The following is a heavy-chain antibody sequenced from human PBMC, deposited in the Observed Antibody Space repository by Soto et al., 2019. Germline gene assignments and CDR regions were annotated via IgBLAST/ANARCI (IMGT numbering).Heavy chain of an antibody. CDR2: IYYSGST. CDR1: GGSISSYY. J-gene: IGHJ4*02. CDR3: ASGRYGSSWQYFDY. V-gene: IGHV4-59*01. Sequence: SETLSLTCTFSGGSISSYYWSWIRQPPGKGLEWIGYIYYSGSTNYNPSLKSRVTISVDTSKNQFSLKLSSVTAADTAVYYCASGRYGSSWQYFDYWGQGTLVTVSS. D-gene: IGHD6-13*01.